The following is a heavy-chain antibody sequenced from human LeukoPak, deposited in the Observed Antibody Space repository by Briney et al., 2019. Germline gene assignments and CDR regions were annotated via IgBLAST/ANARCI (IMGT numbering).Heavy chain of an antibody. J-gene: IGHJ4*02. D-gene: IGHD3-3*02. V-gene: IGHV3-30-3*01. CDR1: GFTFSNYA. Sequence: GRSLRLSCAASGFTFSNYAMHWVRQAPGKGLEWLAVISTDGYTQSYADSVKGRFTISRDNSKSTLYLQVTSLGAEDTTVYYCARGSAFSPPPSAYWGQGTLVTVSS. CDR3: ARGSAFSPPPSAY. CDR2: ISTDGYTQ.